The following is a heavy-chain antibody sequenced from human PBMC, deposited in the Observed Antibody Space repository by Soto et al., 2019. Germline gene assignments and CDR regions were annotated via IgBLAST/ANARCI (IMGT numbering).Heavy chain of an antibody. CDR2: INPHSGDT. V-gene: IGHV1-2*02. D-gene: IGHD6-19*01. CDR3: GGEGSGWKYVDY. J-gene: IGHJ4*03. Sequence: QVQMVQSGAEVKKPGASVKVSCKGSGYTFTANYIQWVRQAPGQGLEWMGWINPHSGDTTYAQKCLGRINLTRETSIATAYMERTRLTSDDTAVYFWGGEGSGWKYVDYWGHGSLVTVPS. CDR1: GYTFTANY.